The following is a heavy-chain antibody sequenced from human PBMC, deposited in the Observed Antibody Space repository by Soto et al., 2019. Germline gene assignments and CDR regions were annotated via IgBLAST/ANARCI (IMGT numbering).Heavy chain of an antibody. V-gene: IGHV4-34*01. CDR2: INHSGRT. J-gene: IGHJ6*02. CDR1: GGSFSGYY. Sequence: PAETLAVTCAFTGGSFSGYYWSWIRQSPGKGLDLIGEINHSGRTNLNPSLESRVSTSVDTSKNHFSLRLTSVTAADTAVYYCARGPRCIHTSCSNDYYNFGLDVWGQGTTVTVSS. D-gene: IGHD2-2*01. CDR3: ARGPRCIHTSCSNDYYNFGLDV.